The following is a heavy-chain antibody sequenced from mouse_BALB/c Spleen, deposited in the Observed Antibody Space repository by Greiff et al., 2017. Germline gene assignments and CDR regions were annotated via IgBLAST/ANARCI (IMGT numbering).Heavy chain of an antibody. CDR3: ERDEGGNDPDWFAY. D-gene: IGHD2-2*01. Sequence: EVKVVESGGGLVQPGGSRKLSCAASGFTFSDYGMAWVRQAPGKGPEWVAFISNLAYSIYYADTVTGRFTISRENAKNTLYLEMSSLRSEDTALYYCERDEGGNDPDWFAYWGQGTLVTVSA. V-gene: IGHV5-15*02. CDR2: ISNLAYSI. J-gene: IGHJ3*01. CDR1: GFTFSDYG.